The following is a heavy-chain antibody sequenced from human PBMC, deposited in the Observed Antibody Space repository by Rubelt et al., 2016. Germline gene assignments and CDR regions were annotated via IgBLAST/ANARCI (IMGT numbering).Heavy chain of an antibody. Sequence: QVQLVQSGAEVKKPGASVKVSCKASGYTFTSYYMHWVRQAPGQGLEWMGWINPNSGGTNGAKRFQGRVTRTRETSSSTGEMERSSLRYDDTAVYYGARASLSNYYFDYWGQGALVTVSS. V-gene: IGHV1-2*02. D-gene: IGHD4-11*01. J-gene: IGHJ4*02. CDR2: INPNSGGT. CDR3: ARASLSNYYFDY. CDR1: GYTFTSYY.